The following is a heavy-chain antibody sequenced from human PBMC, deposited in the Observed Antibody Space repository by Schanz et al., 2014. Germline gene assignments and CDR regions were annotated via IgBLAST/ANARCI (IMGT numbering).Heavy chain of an antibody. D-gene: IGHD6-13*01. CDR3: ARAHGNIWYGKGLDY. Sequence: EVLLVESGGGLVKPGGSLRLSCEASGFTFITYTMNWVRQAPGKGLEWVSSISGRSSHIYYADSVKGRFSISRDNAKNSLYLQLNSLRAEDTAVYFCARAHGNIWYGKGLDYWGQGTQVTVSS. CDR2: ISGRSSHI. CDR1: GFTFITYT. V-gene: IGHV3-21*02. J-gene: IGHJ4*02.